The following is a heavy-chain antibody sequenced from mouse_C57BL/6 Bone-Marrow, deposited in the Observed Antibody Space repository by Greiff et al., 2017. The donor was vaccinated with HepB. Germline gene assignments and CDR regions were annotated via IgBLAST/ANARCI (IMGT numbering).Heavy chain of an antibody. CDR2: INPNNGGT. CDR3: ARRDCDVDYFDY. V-gene: IGHV1-26*01. D-gene: IGHD2-13*01. CDR1: GYTFTDYY. J-gene: IGHJ2*01. Sequence: EVQLQQSGPELVKPGASVKISCKASGYTFTDYYMNWVKQSHGKSLEWIGDINPNNGGTSYNQKFKGKATLTVDKSSSTAYMELRSLTAEDSAVYYCARRDCDVDYFDYWGQGTTLTVSS.